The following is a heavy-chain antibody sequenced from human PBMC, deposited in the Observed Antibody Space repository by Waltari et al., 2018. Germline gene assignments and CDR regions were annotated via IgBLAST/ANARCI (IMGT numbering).Heavy chain of an antibody. CDR1: GFRFSNYW. Sequence: EEQLLESGGGLVQPGDSLRLSCAGSGFRFSNYWMNWVRQAPGKGLVWDARISDEEASISCADSVKGRFTISRDNAKNTVYLQMKRLRVEDTAVYYCARLAPRTYRSPVPGRHYYYGMDVWGQGTTVTVSS. CDR3: ARLAPRTYRSPVPGRHYYYGMDV. V-gene: IGHV3-74*01. J-gene: IGHJ6*02. CDR2: ISDEEASI. D-gene: IGHD3-10*01.